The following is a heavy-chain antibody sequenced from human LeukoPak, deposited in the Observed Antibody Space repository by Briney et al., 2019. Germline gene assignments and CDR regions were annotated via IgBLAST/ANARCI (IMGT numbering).Heavy chain of an antibody. CDR3: AKTPTYDYVWGSYRYTADLYYFDY. CDR2: ISYDGRIK. V-gene: IGHV3-30-3*02. CDR1: GFTFSTYA. Sequence: PGGSLRLSCAASGFTFSTYAIHWVRQAPGKGLEWISFISYDGRIKYYADSVKGRFTISRDNSKNTLYLQMNSLRAEDTAVYYCAKTPTYDYVWGSYRYTADLYYFDYWGQGTLVTVSS. D-gene: IGHD3-16*02. J-gene: IGHJ4*02.